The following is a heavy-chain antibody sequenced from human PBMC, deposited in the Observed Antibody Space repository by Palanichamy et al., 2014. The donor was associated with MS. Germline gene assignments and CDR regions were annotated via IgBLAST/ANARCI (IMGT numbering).Heavy chain of an antibody. D-gene: IGHD3-10*01. CDR1: GGSFSGYY. CDR3: ARGAPDYYGSGSKGMDV. CDR2: INHSGST. V-gene: IGHV4-34*01. Sequence: QVQLQQWGAGLLKPSETLSLTCAVYGGSFSGYYWSWIRQPPGKGLEWIGEINHSGSTNYNPSLKSRVTISVDTSKNQFSLKLSSVTAADTAVYYCARGAPDYYGSGSKGMDVWGQGTTVTVSS. J-gene: IGHJ6*02.